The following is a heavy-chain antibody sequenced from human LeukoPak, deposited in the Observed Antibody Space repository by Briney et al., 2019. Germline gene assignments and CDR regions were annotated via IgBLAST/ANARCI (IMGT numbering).Heavy chain of an antibody. J-gene: IGHJ4*02. CDR1: GFIFNNYA. Sequence: GGSLRLSCAGSGFIFNNYAMHWVRQPPGKGLEWVSATSCNSGSIAYEDSVKGRFTISRDNAKNSLYLQMNSLRVEDTAFYYCANDNRRHETSGPNPDSRHWGQGALVTVSS. V-gene: IGHV3-9*01. CDR3: ANDNRRHETSGPNPDSRH. D-gene: IGHD6-19*01. CDR2: TSCNSGSI.